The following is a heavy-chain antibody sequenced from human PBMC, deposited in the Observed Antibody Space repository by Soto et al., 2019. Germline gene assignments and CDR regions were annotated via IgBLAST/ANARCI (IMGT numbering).Heavy chain of an antibody. CDR3: AREANVPSCGWCYFGD. D-gene: IGHD6-19*01. Sequence: SETLSLTCTVSGGSISSYYWSWIRQPPGKGLEWIGYIYYSGSTNYNPSLKSRVTISVDTSKNQFSLKLSSVTAADTAVYYCAREANVPSCGWCYFGDSRQGTLVTVSS. V-gene: IGHV4-59*01. CDR1: GGSISSYY. CDR2: IYYSGST. J-gene: IGHJ4*02.